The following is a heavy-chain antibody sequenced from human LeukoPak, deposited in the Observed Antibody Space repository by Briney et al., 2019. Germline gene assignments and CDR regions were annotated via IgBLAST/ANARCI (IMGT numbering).Heavy chain of an antibody. Sequence: GGSLRLSCAASGLTFSSYAMSWVRQAPGKGLEWASAISGSGGSTYYADSVKGRFTISRDNSKNTLYLQMNSLRAEDTAVYYCAKGMEERVYDILTGYYKMGYYFDYWGQGTLVTVSS. V-gene: IGHV3-23*01. D-gene: IGHD3-9*01. CDR1: GLTFSSYA. J-gene: IGHJ4*02. CDR3: AKGMEERVYDILTGYYKMGYYFDY. CDR2: ISGSGGST.